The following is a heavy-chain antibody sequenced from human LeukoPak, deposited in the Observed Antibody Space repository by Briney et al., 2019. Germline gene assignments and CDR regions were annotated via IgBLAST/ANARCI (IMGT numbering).Heavy chain of an antibody. Sequence: GGSLRLSCAASGFTFSSYAMHWVRQAPGNGLEYVSTISSNGGNTYYANSVKGRFTISRDNSKNTLYLQMDSLRAEDMAVYYCARNRYCSGGNCYSLRSLDPWGQGTLVTVSS. V-gene: IGHV3-64*01. CDR1: GFTFSSYA. CDR3: ARNRYCSGGNCYSLRSLDP. D-gene: IGHD2-15*01. J-gene: IGHJ5*02. CDR2: ISSNGGNT.